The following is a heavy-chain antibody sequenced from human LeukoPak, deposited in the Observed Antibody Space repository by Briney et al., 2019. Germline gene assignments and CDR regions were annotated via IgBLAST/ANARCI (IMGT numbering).Heavy chain of an antibody. D-gene: IGHD6-13*01. CDR2: IYYSGST. V-gene: IGHV4-30-4*01. CDR1: GGSISSGDYY. J-gene: IGHJ4*02. CDR3: ARGTGSSWSPYYFDY. Sequence: SQTLSLTCTVSGGSISSGDYYWSWIRQPPGKGLEWIGYIYYSGSTYYNPSLKSRVTISVDTSKNQFSLKLSSVTAADTAVYYCARGTGSSWSPYYFDYWGQGTLVTVSS.